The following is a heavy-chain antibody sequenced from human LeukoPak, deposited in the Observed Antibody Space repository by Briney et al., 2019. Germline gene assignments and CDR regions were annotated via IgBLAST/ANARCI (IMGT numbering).Heavy chain of an antibody. CDR2: ISTTSSDI. V-gene: IGHV3-21*01. Sequence: GGSLRLSCAASGFTFSIYSMNWVRQAPGKGLEWVSSISTTSSDIFYADSVKGRFTISRDNAKKSLYLQMDSLRAEDTAVYYCARDPQGPLYGGEYFQHWGQGTLVTVSS. CDR1: GFTFSIYS. J-gene: IGHJ1*01. D-gene: IGHD4-23*01. CDR3: ARDPQGPLYGGEYFQH.